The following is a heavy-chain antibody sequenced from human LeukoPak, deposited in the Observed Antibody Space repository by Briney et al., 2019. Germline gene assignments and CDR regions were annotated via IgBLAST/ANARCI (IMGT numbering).Heavy chain of an antibody. CDR2: IRYDGGNK. D-gene: IGHD4-11*01. Sequence: PGGSLRLSCAVSGFTFSNYGMQWVRQAPGKGLEGVAFIRYDGGNKYYADSVKGRFTISRDNSKNTLYLQMNSLRTEDTAVYYCAKDEVTRGYYYVDVWGKGTTVTVSS. CDR1: GFTFSNYG. V-gene: IGHV3-30*02. J-gene: IGHJ6*03. CDR3: AKDEVTRGYYYVDV.